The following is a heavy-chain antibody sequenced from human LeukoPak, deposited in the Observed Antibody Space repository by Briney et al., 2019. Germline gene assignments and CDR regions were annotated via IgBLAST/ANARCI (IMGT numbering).Heavy chain of an antibody. CDR2: MREDGSEN. D-gene: IGHD2/OR15-2a*01. V-gene: IGHV3-7*03. CDR3: ASLSEDY. CDR1: GFTFSSYW. Sequence: GGSLRLSCAASGFTFSSYWMSWVRQAPGKGLEWVANMREDGSENYYVDSLKGRFTISRDNAKNSLYLQMNSLRAEDTAVYYCASLSEDYWGQGTLVTVSS. J-gene: IGHJ4*02.